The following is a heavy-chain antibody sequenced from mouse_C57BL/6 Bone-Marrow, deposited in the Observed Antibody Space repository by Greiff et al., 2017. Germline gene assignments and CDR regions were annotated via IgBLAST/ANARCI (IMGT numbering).Heavy chain of an antibody. V-gene: IGHV1-80*01. CDR1: GYAFSSYW. Sequence: VQLQQSGAELVKPGASVKISCKASGYAFSSYWMNWVKQRPGKGLEWIGQIYPGDGDTNYNGKFKGNATLTADKSSSTTYMQLSSLTSEDSAIYFCADIYYYGSSRYFDVWGTGTTVTVSS. CDR2: IYPGDGDT. D-gene: IGHD1-1*01. CDR3: ADIYYYGSSRYFDV. J-gene: IGHJ1*03.